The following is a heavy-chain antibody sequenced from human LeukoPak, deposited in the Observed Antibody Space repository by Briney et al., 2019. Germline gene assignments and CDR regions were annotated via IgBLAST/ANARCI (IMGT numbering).Heavy chain of an antibody. CDR3: AKGSSGYFRDDAFDI. V-gene: IGHV3-9*01. Sequence: PGGSLGLSCAASGFTFDDYAMHWVRQAPGKGLEWVSGISWNSGSIGYADSVKGRFTISRDNAKNSLYLQMNSLGAEDTALYYCAKGSSGYFRDDAFDIWGQGTMVTVSS. CDR1: GFTFDDYA. D-gene: IGHD3-22*01. CDR2: ISWNSGSI. J-gene: IGHJ3*02.